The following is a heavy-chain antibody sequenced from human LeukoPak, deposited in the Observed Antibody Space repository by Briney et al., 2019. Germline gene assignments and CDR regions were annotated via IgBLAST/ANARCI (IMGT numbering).Heavy chain of an antibody. CDR2: IYYSGST. Sequence: SETLSLTCTVSGGSISSYYWSWIRQPPGKGLEWIGYIYYSGSTNYNPSLKSRVTISVDTSKNQFSLKLSSVTAADTAMYYCARVGDYALKDWGQGTLVTVSS. CDR1: GGSISSYY. V-gene: IGHV4-59*12. CDR3: ARVGDYALKD. J-gene: IGHJ4*02. D-gene: IGHD4-17*01.